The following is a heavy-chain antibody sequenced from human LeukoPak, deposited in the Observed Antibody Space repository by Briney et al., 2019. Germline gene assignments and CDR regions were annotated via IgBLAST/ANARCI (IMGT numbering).Heavy chain of an antibody. CDR1: GFTFSSYW. V-gene: IGHV3-74*01. CDR3: ARLGTATPDDV. CDR2: INSDGSST. Sequence: GGSLRLSCAASGFTFSSYWMHWVRQAPGKGLLWVSRINSDGSSTSYADSVKGRFTISRDNAKNTLYLQMNGLRAEDTAVYYCARLGTATPDDVWGQGILVTVSS. D-gene: IGHD5-24*01. J-gene: IGHJ4*02.